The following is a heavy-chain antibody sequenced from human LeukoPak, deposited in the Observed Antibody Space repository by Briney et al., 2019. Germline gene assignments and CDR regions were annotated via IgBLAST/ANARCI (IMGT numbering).Heavy chain of an antibody. CDR1: GYTFSSYS. D-gene: IGHD2-2*01. CDR2: ISSSSSYI. V-gene: IGHV3-21*01. CDR3: ARVSFVVVPVPDY. J-gene: IGHJ4*02. Sequence: NPGGSLRLSCAASGYTFSSYSMNWVRQAPGKGLEWVSSISSSSSYIYYADSVKGRFTISRDNAKNSLYLQMNSLRAEDTAVYYCARVSFVVVPVPDYWGQGTLVTVSS.